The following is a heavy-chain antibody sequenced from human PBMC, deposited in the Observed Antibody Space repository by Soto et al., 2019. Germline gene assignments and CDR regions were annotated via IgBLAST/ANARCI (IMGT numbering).Heavy chain of an antibody. CDR1: GYTFTHYA. J-gene: IGHJ5*02. D-gene: IGHD1-26*01. CDR2: ISTGNGNT. Sequence: APVKVSCKASGYTFTHYAMHLVLQAPGQRLECMGWISTGNGNTKYSQKFQGRVTITRDTSATTAYMELSSLRFEDTAVYYCARAIVGPTTTGWLDPWGQGTLVTVSS. CDR3: ARAIVGPTTTGWLDP. V-gene: IGHV1-3*04.